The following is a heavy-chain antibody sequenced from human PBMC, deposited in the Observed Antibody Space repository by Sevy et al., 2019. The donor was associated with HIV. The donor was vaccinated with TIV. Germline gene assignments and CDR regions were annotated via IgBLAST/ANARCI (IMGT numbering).Heavy chain of an antibody. CDR2: INHSGST. CDR1: GGSFSGYY. V-gene: IGHV4-34*01. J-gene: IGHJ6*02. D-gene: IGHD3-10*01. CDR3: ARKQEDYGSGSYFATPYYYGMDV. Sequence: SETLSLTCAVYGGSFSGYYWSWIRQPPGKGLEWIGEINHSGSTNYNPSLKSRVTISVDTSKNQFSLKLSAVTAADPAVYYCARKQEDYGSGSYFATPYYYGMDVWGQGTTVTVSS.